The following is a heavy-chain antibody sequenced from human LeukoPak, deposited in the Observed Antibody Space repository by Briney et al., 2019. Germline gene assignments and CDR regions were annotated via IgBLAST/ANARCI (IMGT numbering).Heavy chain of an antibody. CDR3: ARDHIVVVPAAIGDYYYGMDV. CDR1: GGSISSGGYS. D-gene: IGHD2-2*02. CDR2: IYTSGST. Sequence: SETLSLTCAVSGGSISSGGYSWSWIRQPPGKGLEWIGRIYTSGSTNYNPSLKSRVTMSVDTSKNQFSLKLSSVTAADTAVYYCARDHIVVVPAAIGDYYYGMDVWGQGTTVTVSS. V-gene: IGHV4-61*02. J-gene: IGHJ6*02.